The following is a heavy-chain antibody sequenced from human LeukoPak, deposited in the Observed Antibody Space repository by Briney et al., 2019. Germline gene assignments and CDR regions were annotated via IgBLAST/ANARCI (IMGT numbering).Heavy chain of an antibody. CDR1: GGTFSSYA. Sequence: SVKVSCKASGGTFSSYAISWVRQAPGQGLEWMGRIIPILGIANYAQKFQGRVTITADKSTSTAYMELSSLRSEDTAVYYCARWGDDYGDHRWGLGTLVTVSS. V-gene: IGHV1-69*04. J-gene: IGHJ5*02. D-gene: IGHD4-17*01. CDR3: ARWGDDYGDHR. CDR2: IIPILGIA.